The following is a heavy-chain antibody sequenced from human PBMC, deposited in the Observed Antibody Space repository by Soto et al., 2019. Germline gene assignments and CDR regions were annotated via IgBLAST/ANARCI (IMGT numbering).Heavy chain of an antibody. CDR3: SRQVIAADGTGYFQH. J-gene: IGHJ1*01. Sequence: SETLSLTCPVSGGSISIISYYWGWIRQPPGKGLEYIGNIHYTGNTFYNASLKSRVTISVDTSKSQFSLKLRSVTAADTAVYFCSRQVIAADGTGYFQHWGPGAPVTVSS. CDR1: GGSISIISYY. CDR2: IHYTGNT. D-gene: IGHD6-13*01. V-gene: IGHV4-39*01.